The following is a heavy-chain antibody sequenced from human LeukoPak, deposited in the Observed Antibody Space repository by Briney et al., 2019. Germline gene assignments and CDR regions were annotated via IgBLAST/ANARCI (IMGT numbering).Heavy chain of an antibody. Sequence: GGSLRLSCAASGFTFSSYWMSWVRQAPGKGLEWVAVISYDGSNKYYADSVKGRFTISRDNSKNTLYLQMNSLRAEDTAVYYCAKDPLMVYAISEYFDYWGQGTLVTVSS. J-gene: IGHJ4*02. V-gene: IGHV3-30*18. D-gene: IGHD2-8*01. CDR3: AKDPLMVYAISEYFDY. CDR1: GFTFSSYW. CDR2: ISYDGSNK.